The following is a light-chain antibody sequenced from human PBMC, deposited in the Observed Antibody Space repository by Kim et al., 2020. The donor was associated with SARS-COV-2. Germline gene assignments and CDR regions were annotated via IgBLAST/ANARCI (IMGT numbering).Light chain of an antibody. J-gene: IGKJ2*01. V-gene: IGKV3-11*01. CDR3: RQRTNWRYT. CDR2: DAS. Sequence: EIVLTQSPATLSLSPGERATLSCRASQSVSRNLIWYQQKPGQAPRPLMYDASNRATGVPARFSGSGSGTDFTLTISSLEPEDFAVYYCRQRTNWRYTFGQGTKLEI. CDR1: QSVSRN.